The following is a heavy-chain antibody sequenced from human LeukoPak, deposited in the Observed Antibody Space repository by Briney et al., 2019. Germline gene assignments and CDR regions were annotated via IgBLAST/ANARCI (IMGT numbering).Heavy chain of an antibody. J-gene: IGHJ4*02. V-gene: IGHV3-33*01. Sequence: AGGSLRPSCAASGFTFSSYGMHWVRQAPGKGLEWVALIWYDGSKKYYADSVKGRFTISRDNSQSTLYLQMNSLRAEDTAVYFCARDAYDTNGYYTRIYWGQGTLVAVSS. CDR1: GFTFSSYG. CDR3: ARDAYDTNGYYTRIY. CDR2: IWYDGSKK. D-gene: IGHD3-22*01.